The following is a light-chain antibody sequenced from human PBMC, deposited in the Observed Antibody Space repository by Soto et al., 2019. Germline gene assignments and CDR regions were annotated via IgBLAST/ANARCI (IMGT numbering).Light chain of an antibody. CDR2: GAS. CDR1: QSVSSIY. J-gene: IGKJ2*01. Sequence: EIVLTQSPGTLSLSPGERATLSCRASQSVSSIYLVWYQQKPGQAPRLLIYGASFRATGIPDRFSGSGSGTDFTLTISRLEPEDFATYYCQQYNSYLYTFGQGTKLEIK. V-gene: IGKV3-20*01. CDR3: QQYNSYLYT.